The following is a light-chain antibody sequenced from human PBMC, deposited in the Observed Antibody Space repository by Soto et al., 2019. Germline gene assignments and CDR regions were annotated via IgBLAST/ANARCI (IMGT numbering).Light chain of an antibody. J-gene: IGKJ1*01. Sequence: EIVLTQSPGTLSLSPGERATLSCRASQSVSSSYLVWHQQKPGQAPRLLIYAASRRATGIPDRFSGSGSGTDFTLTISRLEPEDFALYYCQQYGSSGTFGQGTKVGIK. V-gene: IGKV3-20*01. CDR3: QQYGSSGT. CDR2: AAS. CDR1: QSVSSSY.